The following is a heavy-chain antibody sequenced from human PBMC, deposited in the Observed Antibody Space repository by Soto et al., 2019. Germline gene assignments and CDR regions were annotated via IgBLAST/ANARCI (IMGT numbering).Heavy chain of an antibody. V-gene: IGHV3-23*01. J-gene: IGHJ4*02. CDR1: GFNFSSYA. CDR3: AKYYYDSSGYYYAPVDY. Sequence: GGSLRLSSAACGFNFSSYAMSWVRQTTGKGLEWVSAISGSGGSTYYADSVKGRFTISRDNSKNTLYLQMNSLRAEDTAVYYCAKYYYDSSGYYYAPVDYWGQGTLVTVSS. CDR2: ISGSGGST. D-gene: IGHD3-22*01.